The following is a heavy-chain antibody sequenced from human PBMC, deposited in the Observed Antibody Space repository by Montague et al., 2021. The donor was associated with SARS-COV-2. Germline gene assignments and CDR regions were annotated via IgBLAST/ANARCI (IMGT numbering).Heavy chain of an antibody. J-gene: IGHJ4*02. CDR3: VRKNYYGSGSFSTFDY. V-gene: IGHV3-23*01. D-gene: IGHD3-10*01. Sequence: SLRLSCAASGYSFINYAMGWVRQAPGKGLEWVSVISGSGGNTYFVDSVRGRFTISRDNSKNTLYLQMNSLRAEDTAVYYCVRKNYYGSGSFSTFDYWGQGTLVTVSS. CDR1: GYSFINYA. CDR2: ISGSGGNT.